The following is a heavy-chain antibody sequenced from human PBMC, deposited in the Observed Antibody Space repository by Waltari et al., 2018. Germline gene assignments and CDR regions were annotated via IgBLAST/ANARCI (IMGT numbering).Heavy chain of an antibody. Sequence: EVHLVESGGGLVKPGGSLRLPCAASGFPLRGSRMNWVRQAPGKGLEWVSFITSSDYINYADSVKGRFTISRDNAKNSLYLQMNSLRVEDTAVYYCARDEVHVGPTKVAISFDYWGQGTLVTVSS. J-gene: IGHJ4*02. V-gene: IGHV3-21*01. D-gene: IGHD1-26*01. CDR2: ITSSDYI. CDR1: GFPLRGSR. CDR3: ARDEVHVGPTKVAISFDY.